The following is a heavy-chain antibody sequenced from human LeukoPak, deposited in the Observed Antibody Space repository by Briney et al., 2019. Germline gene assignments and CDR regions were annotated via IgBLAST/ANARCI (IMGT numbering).Heavy chain of an antibody. CDR2: IIPIFGTA. D-gene: IGHD2-2*01. Sequence: GASVKVSCKASGGTFSSYAISWVRQAPGQGLEWMGGIIPIFGTANYAQKFQGRVTITTDESTSTAYMELSSLRSEDTAVYYCARVNKPPGEVVPAASGGAFDIWGQGTMVIVSS. CDR1: GGTFSSYA. J-gene: IGHJ3*02. V-gene: IGHV1-69*05. CDR3: ARVNKPPGEVVPAASGGAFDI.